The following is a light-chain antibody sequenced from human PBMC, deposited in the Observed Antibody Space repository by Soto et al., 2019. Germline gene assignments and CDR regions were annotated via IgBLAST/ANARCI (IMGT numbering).Light chain of an antibody. CDR2: DAS. CDR1: HDISNF. Sequence: DIQVTQSPSSLSASVGDSITITCQTSHDISNFLNWYQQKPGKVPKLLIYDASKLEAGVPSRFSGSGSGKDFTFTITSLQAEDFATYYCQQYDNVPPNTFGQGIKLEIK. J-gene: IGKJ2*01. CDR3: QQYDNVPPNT. V-gene: IGKV1-33*01.